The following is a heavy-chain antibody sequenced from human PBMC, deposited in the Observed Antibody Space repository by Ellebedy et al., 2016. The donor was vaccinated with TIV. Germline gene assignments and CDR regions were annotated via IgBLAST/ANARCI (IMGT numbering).Heavy chain of an antibody. J-gene: IGHJ4*02. CDR2: INPSGTT. Sequence: MPSETLSLTCAVYGGSFSGYFWSWIRQAPGKGLEWLGEINPSGTTTDNPSLKSRLTISVDTPKKQFSLRLTSVTAADTAVYYCARARGQYLYGSGSYFTSWGQGKMVTVSS. CDR3: ARARGQYLYGSGSYFTS. CDR1: GGSFSGYF. V-gene: IGHV4-34*01. D-gene: IGHD3-10*01.